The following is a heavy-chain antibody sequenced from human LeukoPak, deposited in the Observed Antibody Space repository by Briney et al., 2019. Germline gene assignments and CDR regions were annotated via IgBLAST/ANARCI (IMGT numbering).Heavy chain of an antibody. Sequence: KTGGSLRLSCAASGLTFSSYSMNWVRQAPGKGLEWVSSISSSSSYIYYADSVKGRFTISRDNAKNSLYLQMNSLRAEDTAVYYCARDGTVTTAPFDYWGQGTLVTVSS. CDR3: ARDGTVTTAPFDY. V-gene: IGHV3-21*01. CDR1: GLTFSSYS. D-gene: IGHD4-17*01. CDR2: ISSSSSYI. J-gene: IGHJ4*02.